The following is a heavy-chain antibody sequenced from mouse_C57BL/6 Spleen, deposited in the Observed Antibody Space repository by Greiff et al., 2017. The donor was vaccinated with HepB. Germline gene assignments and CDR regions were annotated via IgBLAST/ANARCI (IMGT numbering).Heavy chain of an antibody. V-gene: IGHV3-6*01. CDR1: GYSITSGYY. CDR2: ISYDGSN. Sequence: DVQLQESGPGLVKPSQSLSLTCSVTGYSITSGYYWNWIRQFPGNKLEWMGYISYDGSNNYNPSLKNRISITRDTSKNQFFLKLNSVTTEDTATYYCARGGGFFVDYWGQGTTLTVSS. J-gene: IGHJ2*01. CDR3: ARGGGFFVDY.